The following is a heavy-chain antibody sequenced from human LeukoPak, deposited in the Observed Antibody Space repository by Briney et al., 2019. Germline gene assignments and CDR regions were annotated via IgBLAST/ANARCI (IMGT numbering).Heavy chain of an antibody. CDR1: VGTFSSYA. CDR2: IIPILGIA. V-gene: IGHV1-69*04. Sequence: GSSVKVSCKASVGTFSSYAISWVRQAPGQGLDWMGRIIPILGIANYAQKFQGRVTITADKSTSTAYMELSSLRSEDTAGYYCANSLRGSGSYKATFDYWGQGTLVTVSS. D-gene: IGHD3-10*01. J-gene: IGHJ4*02. CDR3: ANSLRGSGSYKATFDY.